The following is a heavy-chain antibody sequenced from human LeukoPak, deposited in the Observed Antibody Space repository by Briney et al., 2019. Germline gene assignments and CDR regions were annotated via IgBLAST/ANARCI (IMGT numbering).Heavy chain of an antibody. J-gene: IGHJ4*02. CDR1: GGSLSSGSYY. CDR2: MFYSGST. V-gene: IGHV4-39*01. CDR3: ARLLIAVTGTGLIDY. D-gene: IGHD6-19*01. Sequence: ASETQSLTCTASGGSLSSGSYYWGWIRQPPGKGLEWIGNMFYSGSTYYNPSLKSRVTISVDTSKNQFSLKLSSVTAADTAVYYCARLLIAVTGTGLIDYWGQGTLVTVSA.